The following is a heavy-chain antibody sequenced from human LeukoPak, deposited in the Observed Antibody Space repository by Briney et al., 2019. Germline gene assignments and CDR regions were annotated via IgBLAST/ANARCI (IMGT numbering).Heavy chain of an antibody. CDR2: ISSSSSYI. Sequence: PGGSLRLSYAASGFTFSSYSMNWVRQAPGKGLEWVSSISSSSSYIYYADSVKGRFTISRDNAKNSLYLQMNSLRAEDTAVYYCAILYQRRAEWLLQTGYWGQGTLVTVSS. V-gene: IGHV3-21*01. J-gene: IGHJ4*02. CDR3: AILYQRRAEWLLQTGY. D-gene: IGHD3-3*01. CDR1: GFTFSSYS.